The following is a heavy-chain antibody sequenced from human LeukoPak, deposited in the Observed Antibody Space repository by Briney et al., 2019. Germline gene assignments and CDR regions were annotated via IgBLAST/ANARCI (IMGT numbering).Heavy chain of an antibody. D-gene: IGHD6-19*01. CDR2: IYHSGST. CDR1: GYSISSGYF. Sequence: PSETLSLTCTVSGYSISSGYFWGWIRQSPGKGLEWIGSIYHSGSTYYNPSLKSRVTISVDTSRNQFSLKLSSVTAADTAVYYCARDRVAVAASDYWGQGTLVTVSS. V-gene: IGHV4-38-2*02. CDR3: ARDRVAVAASDY. J-gene: IGHJ4*02.